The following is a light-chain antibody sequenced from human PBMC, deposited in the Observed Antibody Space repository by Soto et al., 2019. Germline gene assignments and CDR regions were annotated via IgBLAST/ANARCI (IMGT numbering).Light chain of an antibody. Sequence: QSALTQPPSASGSPGQSVTISCTGTSSDVGGYNDVSWYQQHPGKAPKLMIYEVIKRPSGVPDRFSGSKSGNTASLTVSGLQDEDEADYYCSSYAGSNNFVVFGGGTKLTVL. CDR3: SSYAGSNNFVV. CDR1: SSDVGGYND. J-gene: IGLJ2*01. CDR2: EVI. V-gene: IGLV2-8*01.